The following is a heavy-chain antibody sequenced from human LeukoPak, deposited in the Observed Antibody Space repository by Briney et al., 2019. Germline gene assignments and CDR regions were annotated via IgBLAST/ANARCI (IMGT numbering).Heavy chain of an antibody. J-gene: IGHJ4*02. CDR2: ISSSSSMI. CDR3: ARDYGDLPARVPYFDY. Sequence: PGGSLRLSCVASGFTFSSYSMNWVRQAPGKGLEWVSYISSSSSMIYYADSVKGRFTISRDNAKNSLYLQMKSLRDEDTAIYCCARDYGDLPARVPYFDYWGQGTLVTVSS. D-gene: IGHD4-17*01. CDR1: GFTFSSYS. V-gene: IGHV3-48*02.